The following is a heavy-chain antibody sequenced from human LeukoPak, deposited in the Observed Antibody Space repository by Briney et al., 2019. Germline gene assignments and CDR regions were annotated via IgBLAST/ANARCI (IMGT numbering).Heavy chain of an antibody. CDR2: VYYGGGA. J-gene: IGHJ6*02. CDR1: GGFIDSSGSY. D-gene: IGHD6-19*01. CDR3: ARLFSRGWPYYYGLGA. Sequence: SEPLSLTCTVSGGFIDSSGSYWGWIRQPPGKWLEWIGCVYYGGGAYYNPSLKSPVTISADLSKNQFSLSLISVTAADTALYYCARLFSRGWPYYYGLGAWGQGTTVTVSS. V-gene: IGHV4-39*01.